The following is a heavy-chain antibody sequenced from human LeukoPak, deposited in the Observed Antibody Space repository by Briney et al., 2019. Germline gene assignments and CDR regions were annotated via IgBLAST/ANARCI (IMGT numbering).Heavy chain of an antibody. J-gene: IGHJ4*02. CDR3: AIPAPHYDSSGYQFDY. CDR1: GYTFTSYG. Sequence: GASVKVSCKASGYTFTSYGISWVQQAPGQGLEWMGWISAYNGNTNYAQKLQGRVTMTTDTSTSTAYMELSSLRSEDTAVYYCAIPAPHYDSSGYQFDYWGQGTLVTVSS. D-gene: IGHD3-22*01. CDR2: ISAYNGNT. V-gene: IGHV1-18*01.